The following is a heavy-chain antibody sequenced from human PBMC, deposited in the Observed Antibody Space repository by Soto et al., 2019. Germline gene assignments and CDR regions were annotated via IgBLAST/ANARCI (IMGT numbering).Heavy chain of an antibody. CDR2: IYYSGST. CDR1: GGSINDFY. D-gene: IGHD6-6*01. Sequence: PSETLSLTCTVSGGSINDFYWSWIRQPPGKGLEWIGYIYYSGSTDYNPSLKGRVTISVDTSKNQFSLKLRSVTAADTAVYYCARVGGVAARTFDYWGAGTLLTVYS. V-gene: IGHV4-59*01. CDR3: ARVGGVAARTFDY. J-gene: IGHJ4*02.